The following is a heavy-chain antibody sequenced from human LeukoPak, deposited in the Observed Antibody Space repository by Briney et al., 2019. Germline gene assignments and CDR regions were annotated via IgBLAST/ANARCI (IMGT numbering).Heavy chain of an antibody. CDR1: GGSISSYY. J-gene: IGHJ4*02. Sequence: ASETLSLTCTVSGGSISSYYWSWIRQPPGKGLEWIGYIYYSGSTNYNPSLKSRVTISVDTSKDQFSLKLSSVTAADTAVYYCASYGSGSYYMGFDYWGQGTLVTASS. CDR2: IYYSGST. V-gene: IGHV4-59*01. D-gene: IGHD3-10*01. CDR3: ASYGSGSYYMGFDY.